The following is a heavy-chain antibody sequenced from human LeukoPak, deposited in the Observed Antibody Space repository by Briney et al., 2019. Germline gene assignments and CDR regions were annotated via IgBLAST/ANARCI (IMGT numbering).Heavy chain of an antibody. V-gene: IGHV3-7*01. CDR2: IKQDGSEK. CDR1: GFTFSSYW. J-gene: IGHJ4*02. CDR3: ARVGLVATIEEDYFDY. D-gene: IGHD5-12*01. Sequence: GGSLRLTCAASGFTFSSYWMSWVRQAPGKGLEWVANIKQDGSEKYYVDSVKGRFTISRDNAKNSLYLQMNSLRAKDTAVYYCARVGLVATIEEDYFDYWGQGTLVTVSS.